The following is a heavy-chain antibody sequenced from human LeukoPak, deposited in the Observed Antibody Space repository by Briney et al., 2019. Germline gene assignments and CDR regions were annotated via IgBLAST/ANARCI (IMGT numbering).Heavy chain of an antibody. D-gene: IGHD3-3*01. CDR3: AKEKYYYDFWSGSAYYYMDV. V-gene: IGHV3-30*18. CDR2: ISYDGSNK. J-gene: IGHJ6*03. Sequence: PGGSLRLSCAASGLTFSNAWMSWVRQAPGKGLGWVAVISYDGSNKYYADSVKGRFTISRDNSKNTLYLQMNSLRAEDTAVYYCAKEKYYYDFWSGSAYYYMDVWGKGTTVTVSS. CDR1: GLTFSNAW.